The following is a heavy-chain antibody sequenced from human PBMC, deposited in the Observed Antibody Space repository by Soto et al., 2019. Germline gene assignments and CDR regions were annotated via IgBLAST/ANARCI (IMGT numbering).Heavy chain of an antibody. CDR1: RVSVWSYG. J-gene: IGHJ6*01. CDR2: IWYDGSNK. CDR3: ARDAVVVAATPYYYGMAV. Sequence: CASCRVSVWSYGVALSFQAPGKGLEWVAVIWYDGSNKYYADSVKGRFTISRDNSKNTLYLQMNSLRAEDTAVYYCARDAVVVAATPYYYGMAVWGHGTTVTVSS. V-gene: IGHV3-33*01. D-gene: IGHD2-15*01.